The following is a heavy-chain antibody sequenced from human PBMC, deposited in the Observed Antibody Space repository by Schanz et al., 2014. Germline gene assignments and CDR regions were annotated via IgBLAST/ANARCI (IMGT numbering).Heavy chain of an antibody. Sequence: QLMQSGSEVRKPGASVKVSCKASGYTFTSYYMHWVRQAPGQGLEWMGIINPSGGSTSYAQKFQGRVTMTADKSTSTVYMEVSGLRSEDTAVYYCTKGRTFGRWGQGTLVTVSS. CDR3: TKGRTFGR. V-gene: IGHV1-46*01. CDR1: GYTFTSYY. CDR2: INPSGGST. D-gene: IGHD3-16*01. J-gene: IGHJ4*02.